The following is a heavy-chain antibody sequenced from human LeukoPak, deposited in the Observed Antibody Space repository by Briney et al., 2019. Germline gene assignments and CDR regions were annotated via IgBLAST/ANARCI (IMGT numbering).Heavy chain of an antibody. J-gene: IGHJ4*02. CDR2: IYHSGST. Sequence: SDTLSLTCAVSGGSISSINWWSWVRQPPGKGLEWIGEIYHSGSTNYNPSLKSRVTISVDKSKNQFSLKLSSVTAADTAVYYCARLAAAGTSSIYKFDYWGQGTLVTVSS. CDR1: GGSISSINW. CDR3: ARLAAAGTSSIYKFDY. D-gene: IGHD6-13*01. V-gene: IGHV4-4*02.